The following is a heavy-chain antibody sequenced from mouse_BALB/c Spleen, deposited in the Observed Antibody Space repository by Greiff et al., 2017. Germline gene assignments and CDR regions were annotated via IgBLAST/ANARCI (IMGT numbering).Heavy chain of an antibody. Sequence: VQLQQSGAELVRPGALVKLSCKASGFNIKDYYMHWVKQRPEQGLEWIGWIDPENGNTIYDPKFQGKASITADTSSNTAYLQLSSLTSEDTAVYYCARGGYDEGFAYWGQGTLVTVS. CDR1: GFNIKDYY. J-gene: IGHJ3*01. CDR3: ARGGYDEGFAY. CDR2: IDPENGNT. V-gene: IGHV14-1*02. D-gene: IGHD2-2*01.